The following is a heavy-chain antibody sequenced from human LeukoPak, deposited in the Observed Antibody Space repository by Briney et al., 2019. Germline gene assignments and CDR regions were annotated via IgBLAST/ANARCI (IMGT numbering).Heavy chain of an antibody. CDR1: GYTFTGYY. V-gene: IGHV1-2*02. Sequence: GASVKVSCKASGYTFTGYYMHWVRQAPGQGLEWMGWINPNSGGTNYAQKFQGRVTMTRDTSIGTAYMELSRLRSDDTAVYYCARPFATYSGSYFGFDYWGQGTLVTVSS. CDR2: INPNSGGT. J-gene: IGHJ4*02. D-gene: IGHD1-26*01. CDR3: ARPFATYSGSYFGFDY.